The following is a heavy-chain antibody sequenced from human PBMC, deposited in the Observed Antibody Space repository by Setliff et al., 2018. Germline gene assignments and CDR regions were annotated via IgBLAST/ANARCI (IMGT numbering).Heavy chain of an antibody. D-gene: IGHD3-9*01. CDR1: GYIFTSYG. V-gene: IGHV1-18*01. Sequence: RASVKVSCKTSGYIFTSYGISWVRLAPGQGLEWMGWISAYNGNTNYAQKLQGRVTMTTDTSTSTAYMELRSLRSDDTAVYYCARGDYDILTGYAQDDALGADAFDIWGQGTMVTVSS. CDR3: ARGDYDILTGYAQDDALGADAFDI. CDR2: ISAYNGNT. J-gene: IGHJ3*02.